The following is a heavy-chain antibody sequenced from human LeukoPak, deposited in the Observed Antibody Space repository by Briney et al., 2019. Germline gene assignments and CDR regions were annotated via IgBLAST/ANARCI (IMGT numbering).Heavy chain of an antibody. J-gene: IGHJ4*02. CDR2: INHSGGT. D-gene: IGHD6-13*01. CDR1: GGSFSGYY. V-gene: IGHV4-34*01. CDR3: ARLVAAAGSDY. Sequence: ETLSLTCAVYGGSFSGYYWSWIRQPPGKGLEWIGEINHSGGTNYNPSLKSRVTISVDTSKNQFSLKLSSVTAADTAVYYCARLVAAAGSDYWGQGTLVTVSS.